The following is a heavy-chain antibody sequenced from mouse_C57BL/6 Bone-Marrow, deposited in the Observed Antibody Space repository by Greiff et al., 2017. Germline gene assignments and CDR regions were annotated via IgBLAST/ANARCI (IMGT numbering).Heavy chain of an antibody. CDR1: GFNIKDDY. D-gene: IGHD2-12*01. Sequence: DVKLVESGAELVRPGASVKLSCTASGFNIKDDYMHWVKQRPEQGLEWIGWIDPGNGDTEYASKFQGKATITVDTSSNTSYLQLSSLTADDAAVYCWTPCYWFDYWGQGTTLTVSS. V-gene: IGHV14-4*01. CDR3: TPCYWFDY. J-gene: IGHJ2*01. CDR2: IDPGNGDT.